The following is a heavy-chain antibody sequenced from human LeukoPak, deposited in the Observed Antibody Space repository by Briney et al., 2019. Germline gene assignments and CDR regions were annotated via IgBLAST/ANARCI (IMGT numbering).Heavy chain of an antibody. CDR1: GFSVNSNY. J-gene: IGHJ3*02. V-gene: IGHV3-53*04. CDR2: IYSGGST. D-gene: IGHD1-14*01. Sequence: GGSLRLSCAASGFSVNSNYMSWVRQAPGKGLEWVLVIYSGGSTYYADSVKGRSTISRHISKNTLYLQMNSLRAEDTAVYYCARAGPYDAFDIWGQGTMVTVSS. CDR3: ARAGPYDAFDI.